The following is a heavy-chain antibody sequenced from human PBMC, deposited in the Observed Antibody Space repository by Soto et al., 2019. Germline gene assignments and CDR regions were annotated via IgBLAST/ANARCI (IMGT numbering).Heavy chain of an antibody. Sequence: SETLSLTCTVSGGSISSGDYYWSWIRQPPGKGLEWIGYIYYSGSTYYNPSLKSRVTISVDTSKNQFPLKLSSVTAADTAVYYCARASFGSGSPSLYGMDVWGQGTTVTVSS. V-gene: IGHV4-30-4*01. CDR1: GGSISSGDYY. CDR2: IYYSGST. CDR3: ARASFGSGSPSLYGMDV. J-gene: IGHJ6*02. D-gene: IGHD3-10*01.